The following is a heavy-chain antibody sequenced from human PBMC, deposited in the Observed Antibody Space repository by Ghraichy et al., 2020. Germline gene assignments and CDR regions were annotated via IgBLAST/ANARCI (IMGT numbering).Heavy chain of an antibody. J-gene: IGHJ4*02. D-gene: IGHD6-19*01. Sequence: GGSLRLSCAASGFTVSSNYMSWVRQAPGKGLEWVSVIYSGGSTYYADSVKGRFTISRDNSRNTLYLQMNSLRAEDTAVYYCPRARYSSGWYENLNSEYYFDYWGQGTLVTVSS. CDR1: GFTVSSNY. CDR2: IYSGGST. V-gene: IGHV3-53*01. CDR3: PRARYSSGWYENLNSEYYFDY.